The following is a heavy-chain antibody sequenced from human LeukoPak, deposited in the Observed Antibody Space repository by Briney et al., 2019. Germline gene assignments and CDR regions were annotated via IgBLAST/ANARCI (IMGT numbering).Heavy chain of an antibody. CDR1: GYSIRSGSFH. V-gene: IGHV4-61*02. CDR3: EKSWGYADNSIHIQH. Sequence: SQTLSLTCSVSGYSIRSGSFHWNWIRQPAGKGLEWIGRIYITGSTDYNPSLKSRVTMSVDTSNNQFSLKLTSLTAADQAVYYCEKSWGYADNSIHIQHWGGGARVIVSA. D-gene: IGHD4-23*01. J-gene: IGHJ1*01. CDR2: IYITGST.